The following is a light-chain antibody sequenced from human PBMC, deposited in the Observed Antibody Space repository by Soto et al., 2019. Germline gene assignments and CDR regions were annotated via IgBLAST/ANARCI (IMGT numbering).Light chain of an antibody. Sequence: QSALTQPSSLSGSPGQSITISCTGTIGDVGGFNYVSWYQQYSGKAPKLMIYEVSSRPSGVSDRFSASKSGNTASLTISGLEAEDEADYYCSSFTSSTSIYVFGTGTKVTVL. CDR1: IGDVGGFNY. J-gene: IGLJ1*01. V-gene: IGLV2-14*01. CDR2: EVS. CDR3: SSFTSSTSIYV.